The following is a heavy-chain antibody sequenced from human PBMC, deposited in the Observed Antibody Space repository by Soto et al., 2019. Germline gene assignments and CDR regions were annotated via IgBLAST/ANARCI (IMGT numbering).Heavy chain of an antibody. D-gene: IGHD3-10*01. V-gene: IGHV3-9*01. CDR3: ARDVWGRASGPPDS. J-gene: IGHJ4*02. Sequence: PGGSLRLSCAASGFSFDDYAMHWVQQAPGQGREWVTGMSWNSGTIGYADSLKSRFTISRDNARNSLYLQMNSLRAEDTALYYCARDVWGRASGPPDSWGQGTLVTVSS. CDR2: MSWNSGTI. CDR1: GFSFDDYA.